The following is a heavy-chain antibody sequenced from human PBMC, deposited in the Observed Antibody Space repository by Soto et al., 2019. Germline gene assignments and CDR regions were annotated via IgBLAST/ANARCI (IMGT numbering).Heavy chain of an antibody. CDR2: IYHSGST. CDR1: GGSISSSNW. CDR3: ARSGGILTGYYDENYFDY. D-gene: IGHD3-9*01. Sequence: SETLSLTCAVSGGSISSSNWWSWVRQPPGKGLEWIGEIYHSGSTNYNPSLKSRVTISVDKSKNQFSLKLSSVTAADTAVYYCARSGGILTGYYDENYFDYWGQGTLVTVSS. V-gene: IGHV4-4*02. J-gene: IGHJ4*02.